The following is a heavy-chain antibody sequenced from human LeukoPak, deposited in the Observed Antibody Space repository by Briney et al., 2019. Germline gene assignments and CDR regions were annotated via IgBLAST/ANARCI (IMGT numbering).Heavy chain of an antibody. CDR2: ISSSGSTI. Sequence: GGSLRLSCAASGFTFSSYEMNWVRQAPGKGLEWVSYISSSGSTIYYADSVKGRFTISRGNAKNSLYLQMNSLRAEDTAVYYCAREGLGIVVVPAVTHDAFDIWGQGTMVTVSS. J-gene: IGHJ3*02. CDR3: AREGLGIVVVPAVTHDAFDI. V-gene: IGHV3-48*03. CDR1: GFTFSSYE. D-gene: IGHD2-2*03.